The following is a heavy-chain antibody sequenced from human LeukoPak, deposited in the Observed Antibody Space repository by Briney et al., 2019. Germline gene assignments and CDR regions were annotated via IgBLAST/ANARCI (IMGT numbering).Heavy chain of an antibody. V-gene: IGHV3-13*04. J-gene: IGHJ2*01. CDR1: GFTFSTSD. D-gene: IGHD6-19*01. Sequence: PGGSLRLSCAASGFTFSTSDMHWVRQPTGKGLECVSAIGTGGDTYYPDSVKGRFTISRENAKNSLYLQMNSLSAEDTAVYYCAREGPSSYSDGWNDWYFDLWGRGTLVTVSS. CDR3: AREGPSSYSDGWNDWYFDL. CDR2: IGTGGDT.